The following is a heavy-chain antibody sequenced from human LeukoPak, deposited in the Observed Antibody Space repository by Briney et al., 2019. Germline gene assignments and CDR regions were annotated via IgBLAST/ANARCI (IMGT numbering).Heavy chain of an antibody. CDR1: GGSFPSYY. D-gene: IGHD5-12*01. CDR3: ARGVATIGECYYYMDV. J-gene: IGHJ6*03. V-gene: IGHV4-59*01. CDR2: TYYSAST. Sequence: SETLSLPCAVYGGSFPSYYSSWIRQPPGKALDWLGYTYYSASTNYTPPLTSRVTISVDTSEDQFSRKVSSVSAADTAVYYCARGVATIGECYYYMDVWGKGTTVTVSS.